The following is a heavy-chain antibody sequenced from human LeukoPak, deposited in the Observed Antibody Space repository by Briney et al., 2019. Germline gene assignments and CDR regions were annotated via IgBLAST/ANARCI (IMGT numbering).Heavy chain of an antibody. CDR1: GSSLTDLS. D-gene: IGHD5-18*01. V-gene: IGHV1-24*01. CDR2: FDAIDAKT. CDR3: APGRPYSLLDY. J-gene: IGHJ4*02. Sequence: GASVKVSCTVSGSSLTDLSLYWVRQAPGKGLEWMGGFDAIDAKTFYAQRFQGRVTMTEDSSTVTAYMELSSLRSDDTAFYYCAPGRPYSLLDYWGPGTLLTVSS.